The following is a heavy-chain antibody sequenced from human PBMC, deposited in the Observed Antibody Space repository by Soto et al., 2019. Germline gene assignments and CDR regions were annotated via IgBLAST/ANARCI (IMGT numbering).Heavy chain of an antibody. CDR2: ISGTGYGT. J-gene: IGHJ6*02. Sequence: EVQLLESGGGLAQPGGSLSLSCAASGFTFSNNAMNWVRQAPGKGLEGVSGISGTGYGTYYADSVKGRFTISRDSSNNTLYLQMNSLRGEDTAIYYCAKARQAQSHYYYGMDVWGQGTPVTVSS. CDR1: GFTFSNNA. V-gene: IGHV3-23*01. CDR3: AKARQAQSHYYYGMDV. D-gene: IGHD6-19*01.